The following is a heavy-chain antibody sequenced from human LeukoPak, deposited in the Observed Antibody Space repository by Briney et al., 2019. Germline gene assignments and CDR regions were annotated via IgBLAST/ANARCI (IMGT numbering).Heavy chain of an antibody. Sequence: GASVKVSCKASGYTFTSHYMHWVRQAPGQGLEWMGIINPSGGSTSYAQKFQGRVTMTRDTSTSTVYMELSSLRSEDTAVYYYARDLVGAQSRDYWGQGTLVTVSS. CDR1: GYTFTSHY. D-gene: IGHD1-26*01. V-gene: IGHV1-46*03. J-gene: IGHJ4*02. CDR2: INPSGGST. CDR3: ARDLVGAQSRDY.